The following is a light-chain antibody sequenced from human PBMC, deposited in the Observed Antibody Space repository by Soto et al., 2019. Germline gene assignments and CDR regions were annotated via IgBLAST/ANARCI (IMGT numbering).Light chain of an antibody. CDR3: QQYDNSPPT. Sequence: EVVLTQSPGTLSLSLGERATLSCRASQSVSSHLAWYQQKPGQAPTLLMYGASTRGFGIPDRFSGSESGTDFTLTIDGLEPEDFALYCCQQYDNSPPTFGPGTTVDIE. V-gene: IGKV3-20*01. J-gene: IGKJ3*01. CDR1: QSVSSH. CDR2: GAS.